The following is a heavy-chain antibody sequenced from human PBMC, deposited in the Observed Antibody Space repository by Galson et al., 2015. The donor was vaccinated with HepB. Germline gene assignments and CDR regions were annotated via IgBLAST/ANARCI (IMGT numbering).Heavy chain of an antibody. V-gene: IGHV1-2*02. J-gene: IGHJ6*02. CDR2: INPNSGGT. Sequence: SVTVSCKASGYTFTGYYMHWVRQAPGQGLEWMGWINPNSGGTNYAQKFQGRVTMTRDTSISTAYMELSRLRSDDTAVYYCARGSTYYDFWSGYYRGGMDVWGQGTTVTVSS. CDR3: ARGSTYYDFWSGYYRGGMDV. CDR1: GYTFTGYY. D-gene: IGHD3-3*01.